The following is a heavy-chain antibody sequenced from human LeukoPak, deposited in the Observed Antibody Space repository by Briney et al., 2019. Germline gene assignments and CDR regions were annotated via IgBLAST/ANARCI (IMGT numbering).Heavy chain of an antibody. Sequence: SVKVSCKASGGTFSSYAISWVRQAPGQGLEWMGGIIPIFGTANYAQKFQGRVTITADKSTSTAYMELSSLRSEDTAVYYCARAPLDYDYDYYYYYMDVWGKGTTVTVSS. V-gene: IGHV1-69*06. CDR1: GGTFSSYA. D-gene: IGHD4-17*01. CDR2: IIPIFGTA. CDR3: ARAPLDYDYDYYYYYMDV. J-gene: IGHJ6*03.